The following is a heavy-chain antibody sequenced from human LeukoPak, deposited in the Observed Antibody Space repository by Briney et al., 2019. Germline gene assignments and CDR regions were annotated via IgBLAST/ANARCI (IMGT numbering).Heavy chain of an antibody. D-gene: IGHD4-17*01. CDR3: ARDSYGDANFDS. CDR1: GFTFSDYY. CDR2: IYADGNT. V-gene: IGHV3-53*01. J-gene: IGHJ4*02. Sequence: GGSLRLSCAASGFTFSDYYMSWIRQAPGRGLEWVSFIYADGNTYYADSVKGRFTISRDISKNAVYLQMNSLRAEDTAAYYCARDSYGDANFDSWGQGTLVTVSS.